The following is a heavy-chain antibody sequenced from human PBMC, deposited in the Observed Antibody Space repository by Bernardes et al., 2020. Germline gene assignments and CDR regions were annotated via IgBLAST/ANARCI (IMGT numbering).Heavy chain of an antibody. J-gene: IGHJ4*02. D-gene: IGHD2-21*01. Sequence: SVKDSCKASGFTFTSSALQWVRQARGQRLEWIGWIVVGSGNTNYAQKFQQRVTITRDMSTSTAYMELSSLRSEDTAVYYCAASYCGGDCYQLDYWGQGTLVTVSS. CDR3: AASYCGGDCYQLDY. CDR2: IVVGSGNT. V-gene: IGHV1-58*01. CDR1: GFTFTSSA.